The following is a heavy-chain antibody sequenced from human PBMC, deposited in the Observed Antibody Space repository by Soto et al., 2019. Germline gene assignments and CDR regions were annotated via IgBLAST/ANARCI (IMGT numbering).Heavy chain of an antibody. Sequence: PSETLSLTCAFYGWSFSGYYWILIRQPPGKGLEWIGEINHSGSTNYNPSLKSRVTISVDTSKNQFSLKLSSVTAADTAVYYCARAPVRGVKNFDYWGQGTLVTVS. D-gene: IGHD3-10*01. CDR3: ARAPVRGVKNFDY. CDR1: GWSFSGYY. V-gene: IGHV4-34*01. CDR2: INHSGST. J-gene: IGHJ4*02.